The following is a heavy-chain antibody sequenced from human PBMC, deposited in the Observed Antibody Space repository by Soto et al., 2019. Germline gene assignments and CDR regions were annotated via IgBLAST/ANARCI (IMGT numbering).Heavy chain of an antibody. CDR1: GDSVSSNGAC. D-gene: IGHD2-15*01. J-gene: IGHJ6*02. Sequence: PSQTLSLTCVISGDSVSSNGACWDWIRQSPSRGLQWLGRIYYRSKWFHDYAASVESRMAINPDTSRNQFSLQLNYVTPEDTAVYYCARVHCSAGTCLDGLDFWGQGTTVTVS. CDR3: ARVHCSAGTCLDGLDF. V-gene: IGHV6-1*01. CDR2: IYYRSKWFH.